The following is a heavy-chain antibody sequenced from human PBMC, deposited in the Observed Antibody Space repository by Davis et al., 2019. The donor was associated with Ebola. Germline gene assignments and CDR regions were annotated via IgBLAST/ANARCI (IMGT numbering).Heavy chain of an antibody. J-gene: IGHJ4*02. CDR3: ARQIGSITMIVVVITPYFDD. CDR1: GGSISSGDYY. V-gene: IGHV4-30-4*01. CDR2: IYYSVST. D-gene: IGHD3-22*01. Sequence: MPSETLSLTCTVSGGSISSGDYYWSWIRQPPGKGLEWIGYIYYSVSTYYNPSLKSRVTISVDTSKNQFSLKLSSVTAADTAVYYCARQIGSITMIVVVITPYFDDWGQGTLVTVSS.